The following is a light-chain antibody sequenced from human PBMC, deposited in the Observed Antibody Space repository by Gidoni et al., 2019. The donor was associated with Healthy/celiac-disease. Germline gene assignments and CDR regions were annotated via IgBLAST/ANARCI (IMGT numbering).Light chain of an antibody. J-gene: IGKJ1*01. Sequence: DIVMTQSPDSLAVSLGERATINCKSSQSVLYNSNNKNYLVCYQQKPGQPPKLLIYWASTRESGVPDRFSGSGSGTDFTLTISSLQAADVAVYYCQQYYSTPWTFGQGTKVEIK. CDR1: QSVLYNSNNKNY. CDR2: WAS. V-gene: IGKV4-1*01. CDR3: QQYYSTPWT.